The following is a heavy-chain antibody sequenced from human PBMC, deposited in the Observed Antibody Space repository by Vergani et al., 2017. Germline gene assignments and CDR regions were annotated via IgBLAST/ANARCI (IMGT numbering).Heavy chain of an antibody. D-gene: IGHD5-18*01. CDR2: IYYSGST. Sequence: QVQMQESGPGLVKTSETLSLTCSASGAPISYWCWSWLRQPAGKGLEWIGYIYYSGSTYYNPSLKSRVTISVDTSKNQFSLKLSSVTAADTAVYYCARESIQLWSSFDYWGQGTLVTVSS. V-gene: IGHV4-59*06. CDR3: ARESIQLWSSFDY. J-gene: IGHJ4*02. CDR1: GAPISYWC.